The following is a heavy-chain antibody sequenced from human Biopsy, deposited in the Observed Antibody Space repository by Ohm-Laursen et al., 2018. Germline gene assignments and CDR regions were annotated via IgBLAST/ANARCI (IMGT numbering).Heavy chain of an antibody. CDR2: IYSSGRT. Sequence: GTLSLTCTVSGGSISDYFWSWIRQPADKGLEYIGRIYSSGRTFYNPSLKSRVTMSVATSDNQFSLKLSSVTAADTAVYFRARDAYGDYDTYY. CDR1: GGSISDYF. V-gene: IGHV4-4*07. J-gene: IGHJ6*03. D-gene: IGHD4-17*01. CDR3: ARDAYGDYDTYY.